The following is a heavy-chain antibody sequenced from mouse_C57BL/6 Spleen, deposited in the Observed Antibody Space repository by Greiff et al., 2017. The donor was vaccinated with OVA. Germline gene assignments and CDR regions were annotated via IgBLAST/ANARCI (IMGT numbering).Heavy chain of an antibody. D-gene: IGHD2-1*01. J-gene: IGHJ4*01. Sequence: EVMLVESGGGLVKPGGSLKLSCAASGFTFSDYGMHWVRQAPEKGLEWVAYISSGSSTIYYAATVKGRFTISRDNAKNTLFLQMTSLRSEDTAMYYCARPGLLWLYAMDYWGQGTSVTVSS. CDR3: ARPGLLWLYAMDY. V-gene: IGHV5-17*01. CDR1: GFTFSDYG. CDR2: ISSGSSTI.